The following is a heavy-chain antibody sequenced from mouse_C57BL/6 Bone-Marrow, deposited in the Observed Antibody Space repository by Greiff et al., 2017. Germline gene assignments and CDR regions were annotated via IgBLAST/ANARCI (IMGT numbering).Heavy chain of an antibody. V-gene: IGHV1-69*01. Sequence: VKLQQPGAELVMPGASVKLSCKASGYTFTSYWMHWVKQRPGQGLEWIGEIDPSDSYTNYNQKFKGKSTLTVDKSSSTAYMQLSSLTSEDSAVYYCAVYYGSSSWFAYWGQGTLVTVSA. CDR3: AVYYGSSSWFAY. J-gene: IGHJ3*01. D-gene: IGHD1-1*01. CDR2: IDPSDSYT. CDR1: GYTFTSYW.